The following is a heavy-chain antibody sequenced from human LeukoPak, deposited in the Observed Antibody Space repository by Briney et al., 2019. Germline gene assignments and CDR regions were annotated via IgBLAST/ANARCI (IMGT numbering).Heavy chain of an antibody. CDR3: ARVEVGGTTDYFDY. CDR1: GLTVSSNY. J-gene: IGHJ4*02. CDR2: LYSGGTT. Sequence: GGSLRLSCAASGLTVSSNYMSWVRQAPGKGLEWVSILYSGGTTFYADSVKGRFTISRDNSKNTLFLQMNSLGAEDTAVYFCARVEVGGTTDYFDYWGQGTLVTVSS. D-gene: IGHD1-26*01. V-gene: IGHV3-66*01.